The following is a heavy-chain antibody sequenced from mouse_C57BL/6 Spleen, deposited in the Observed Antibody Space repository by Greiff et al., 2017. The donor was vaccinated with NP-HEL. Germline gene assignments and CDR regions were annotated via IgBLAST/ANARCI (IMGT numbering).Heavy chain of an antibody. Sequence: VQLKESGAELVKPGASVKLSCTASGFNIKDYYMHWVKQRTEQGLEWIGRIDPEDGETKYAPKIKGKASITADTSSNTAYLQLSSLTSEDTAVYYCARAVITTVVAPCAYWGQGTLVTVSA. CDR2: IDPEDGET. J-gene: IGHJ3*01. CDR3: ARAVITTVVAPCAY. D-gene: IGHD1-1*01. CDR1: GFNIKDYY. V-gene: IGHV14-2*01.